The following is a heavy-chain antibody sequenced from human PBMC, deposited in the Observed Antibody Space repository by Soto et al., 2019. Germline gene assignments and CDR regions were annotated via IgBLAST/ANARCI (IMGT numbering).Heavy chain of an antibody. CDR1: GYSFTSYW. Sequence: PGESLKISCKGSGYSFTSYWIGWVRQMPGKGLEWMGIIYPGDSDTRYSPSFQGQVTISADKSISTAYLQWSSLKASDTAMYYCARHIKMRNPYYYYGMDVWGQGTTVTVSS. D-gene: IGHD1-1*01. CDR2: IYPGDSDT. J-gene: IGHJ6*02. CDR3: ARHIKMRNPYYYYGMDV. V-gene: IGHV5-51*01.